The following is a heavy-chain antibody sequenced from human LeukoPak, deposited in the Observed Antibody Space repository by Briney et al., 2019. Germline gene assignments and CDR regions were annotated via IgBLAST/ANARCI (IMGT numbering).Heavy chain of an antibody. J-gene: IGHJ4*02. V-gene: IGHV3-30*02. D-gene: IGHD1-1*01. Sequence: GGSLRLSCAASGFTFSSYGMHWVRQAPGKGLEWVAFIRYDGSNKYYADSVKGRFTISRDNSKNTLSLQMNSLRADDTAVYYCAKGMDNWNDFDYWGQGTLVTVSS. CDR3: AKGMDNWNDFDY. CDR1: GFTFSSYG. CDR2: IRYDGSNK.